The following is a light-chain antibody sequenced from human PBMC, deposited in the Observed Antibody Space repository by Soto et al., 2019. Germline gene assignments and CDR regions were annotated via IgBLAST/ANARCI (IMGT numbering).Light chain of an antibody. Sequence: DFQMTQSPSTLSASVGDRVTITCRASQNINNWVAWYQQKPGKAPKFLIYDASTLQRGVSSRFSGSGFGTEFSLTINSLQPDDSGSYYCPHTRTFGRGTKVEVK. J-gene: IGKJ4*01. V-gene: IGKV1-5*01. CDR1: QNINNW. CDR2: DAS. CDR3: PHTRT.